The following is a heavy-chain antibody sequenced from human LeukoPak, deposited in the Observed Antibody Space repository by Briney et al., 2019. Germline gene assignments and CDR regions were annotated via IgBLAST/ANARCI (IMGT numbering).Heavy chain of an antibody. D-gene: IGHD5-12*01. Sequence: PGRSLRLSCAASGFTFSSYGMHWVRQAPGKGLEWVAVISYDGSNKYYADSAKGRFTISRDNSKNTLYLQMNSLRAEDTAVYYCARGGYSGYRPPDAFDIWGQGTMVTVSS. CDR3: ARGGYSGYRPPDAFDI. V-gene: IGHV3-30*03. J-gene: IGHJ3*02. CDR1: GFTFSSYG. CDR2: ISYDGSNK.